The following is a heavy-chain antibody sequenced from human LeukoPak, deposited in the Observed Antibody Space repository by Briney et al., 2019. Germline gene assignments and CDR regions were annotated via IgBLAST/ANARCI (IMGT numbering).Heavy chain of an antibody. D-gene: IGHD3/OR15-3a*01. CDR1: GGSISSYS. CDR3: ARGLWTGYSTTNTAFDY. CDR2: ISHSGTT. J-gene: IGHJ4*02. V-gene: IGHV4-59*12. Sequence: SETLPLTCIVSGGSISSYSWNWIRQSPGKGLEWVGYISHSGTTSYNSSLKSRVTISVDTSKNQLSLKLSSVTAADTAVYYCARGLWTGYSTTNTAFDYWGQGTLVTVSS.